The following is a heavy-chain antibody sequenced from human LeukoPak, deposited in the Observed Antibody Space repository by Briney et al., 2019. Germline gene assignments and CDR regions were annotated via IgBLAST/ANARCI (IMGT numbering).Heavy chain of an antibody. J-gene: IGHJ4*02. CDR2: FDPEDGET. CDR1: GYTLTELS. V-gene: IGHV1-24*01. Sequence: ASVKVSCKVSGYTLTELSMHWVRQAPGKGLEWMGGFDPEDGETIYAQKFQGRVTMTEDTSTDTAYMELSSLRSEDTAVYYCMMSVTAMAQGAYFDYWGQGTLVAVSS. D-gene: IGHD5-18*01. CDR3: MMSVTAMAQGAYFDY.